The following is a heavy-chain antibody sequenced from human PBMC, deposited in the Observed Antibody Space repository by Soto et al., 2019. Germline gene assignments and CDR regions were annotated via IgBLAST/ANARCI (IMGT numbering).Heavy chain of an antibody. Sequence: EVQLLESGGALVQPGGSLRLSCAASGFTFSSCAMSWVRRAPGMVPEWVSGVSRSGGKTYHADSVKGRFTISRDNSRNTVYLQMNSMRAEDTAVYYCVKDRDNRRDDFWSGFAYWGQGTLVPVSS. D-gene: IGHD3-3*01. CDR3: VKDRDNRRDDFWSGFAY. V-gene: IGHV3-23*01. J-gene: IGHJ4*02. CDR1: GFTFSSCA. CDR2: VSRSGGKT.